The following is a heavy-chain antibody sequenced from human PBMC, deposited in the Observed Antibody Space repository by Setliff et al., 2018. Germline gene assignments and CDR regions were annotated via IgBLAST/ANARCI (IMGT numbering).Heavy chain of an antibody. V-gene: IGHV3-30-3*01. D-gene: IGHD4-17*01. CDR2: ISYDGSNK. CDR3: AREGGASYGGQSYLDY. Sequence: LRLSCAASGFTFSSYAMHWVRQAPGKGLEWVAVISYDGSNKYYADSVKGRFTISRDNSKNTLYLQMNSLRAEDTAVYYCAREGGASYGGQSYLDYWGQGTLVTVSS. J-gene: IGHJ4*02. CDR1: GFTFSSYA.